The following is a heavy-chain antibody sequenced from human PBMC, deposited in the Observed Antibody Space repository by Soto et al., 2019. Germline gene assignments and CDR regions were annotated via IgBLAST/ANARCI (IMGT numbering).Heavy chain of an antibody. Sequence: EVQLLESGGGLVQPGGSLRLSCAASGFTFSSYAMRWVRQAPVKGLEWVSASTYYADSVKGRFTISRDNSKNTLYLQMNSLRAEDPAVYYCARRGSGSYYDYWGQGTLVTVSS. CDR3: ARRGSGSYYDY. CDR1: GFTFSSYA. D-gene: IGHD1-26*01. J-gene: IGHJ4*02. V-gene: IGHV3-23*01. CDR2: ST.